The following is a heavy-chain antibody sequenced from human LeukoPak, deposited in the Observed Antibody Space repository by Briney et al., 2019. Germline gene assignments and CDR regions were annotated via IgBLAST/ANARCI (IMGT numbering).Heavy chain of an antibody. CDR3: ARHLGLYGGWFDP. CDR2: TYPGDSDT. Sequence: GESLKISCKASGYSFTTYWIGWVRQMPGKGLEWMGITYPGDSDTRYSPSFQGQVTISADKSISTAYLQWSSLKASDTAMYYCARHLGLYGGWFDPWGQGTLVTVSS. V-gene: IGHV5-51*01. D-gene: IGHD2-2*02. J-gene: IGHJ5*02. CDR1: GYSFTTYW.